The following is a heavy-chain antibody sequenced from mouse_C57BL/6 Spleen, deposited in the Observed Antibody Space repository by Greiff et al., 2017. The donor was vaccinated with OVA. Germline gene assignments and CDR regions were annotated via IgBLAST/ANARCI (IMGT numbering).Heavy chain of an antibody. J-gene: IGHJ2*01. Sequence: QVQLKESGAELVKPGASVKISCKASGYAFSSYWMNWVKQRPGKGLEWIGQIYPGDGDTNYNGKFKGKATLTADKSSSTAYMQLSSLTSEDSAVYFCARSEAYYYGPYFDYWGQGTTLTVSS. CDR1: GYAFSSYW. V-gene: IGHV1-80*01. CDR2: IYPGDGDT. CDR3: ARSEAYYYGPYFDY. D-gene: IGHD1-1*01.